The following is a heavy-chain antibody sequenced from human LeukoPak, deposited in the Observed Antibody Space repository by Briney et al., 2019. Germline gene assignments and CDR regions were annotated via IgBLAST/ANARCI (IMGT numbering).Heavy chain of an antibody. J-gene: IGHJ5*02. CDR3: AREQGMVRGSWFDP. CDR1: GFTFSSYW. CDR2: IKKDGSEK. D-gene: IGHD3-10*01. Sequence: GGSLRLSCAASGFTFSSYWMSWVRQAPGKGLEWVANIKKDGSEKYYVDSVKGRFTISRDSARTSLYLQMNSLRAEDRALYYCAREQGMVRGSWFDPWGQGTLVTVSS. V-gene: IGHV3-7*03.